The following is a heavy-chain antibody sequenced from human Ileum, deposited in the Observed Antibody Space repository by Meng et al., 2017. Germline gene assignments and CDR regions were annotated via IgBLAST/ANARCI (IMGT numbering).Heavy chain of an antibody. V-gene: IGHV4-31*03. J-gene: IGHJ5*02. CDR2: IYHSGVT. CDR1: GGSISGGHYF. Sequence: QVRLAGAGPGLVKPSQTLSLTCTVSGGSISGGHYFWSWIRQHPEKGLEWIGYIYHSGVTYYSPSLKSRLTISVDTSKNQFSLKLSSVTAADTAIYYCARGVVTYYDSSTLTWFDPWGQGALVTVSS. CDR3: ARGVVTYYDSSTLTWFDP. D-gene: IGHD3-22*01.